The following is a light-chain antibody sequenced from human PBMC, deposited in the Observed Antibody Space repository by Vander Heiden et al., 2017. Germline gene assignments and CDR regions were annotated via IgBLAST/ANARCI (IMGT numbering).Light chain of an antibody. CDR1: SSNIGSNY. J-gene: IGLJ3*02. Sequence: QSVLTQPPSASGTPGQRVTIPCSGSSSNIGSNYVYWYQQLPGTAPKLLIYRNNQRPSGVPDRFSGSQSGTSASLAIRGLRSEDEADYYCAAWDDSLSGWVFGGGTKLTVL. CDR3: AAWDDSLSGWV. V-gene: IGLV1-47*01. CDR2: RNN.